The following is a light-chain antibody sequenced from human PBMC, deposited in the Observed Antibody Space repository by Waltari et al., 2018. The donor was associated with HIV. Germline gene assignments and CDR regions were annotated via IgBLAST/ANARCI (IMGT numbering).Light chain of an antibody. CDR1: SSDVGNYNY. CDR3: SSFRSTTTSIL. CDR2: EVS. J-gene: IGLJ2*01. Sequence: QAALTQPASVSGSPGQSITISCTGTSSDVGNYNYVCWYQQHPGKAPKLLICEVSNRPTGVSALFSGSKSGNTASLTISGLQAEDEADYYCSSFRSTTTSILFGGGTKLTFL. V-gene: IGLV2-14*01.